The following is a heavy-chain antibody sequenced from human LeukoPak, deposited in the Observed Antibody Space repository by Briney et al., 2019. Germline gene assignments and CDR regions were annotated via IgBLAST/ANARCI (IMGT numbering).Heavy chain of an antibody. J-gene: IGHJ6*02. Sequence: GGSLRLSCAVSGFTFSSYGMHWVRQAPGKGLEGVEVISYDGSNKYYADSVKGRFTISRDKSKNTLYLQMNSLRAEDTAVYYCAKDLLGGDSGSYYEVGELGMDVWGQGTTVTVSS. D-gene: IGHD1-26*01. CDR2: ISYDGSNK. CDR1: GFTFSSYG. CDR3: AKDLLGGDSGSYYEVGELGMDV. V-gene: IGHV3-30*18.